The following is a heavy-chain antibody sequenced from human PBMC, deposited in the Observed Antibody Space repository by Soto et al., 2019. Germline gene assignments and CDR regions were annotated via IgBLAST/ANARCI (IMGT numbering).Heavy chain of an antibody. CDR3: ARDRIAVAGNPEYFQH. CDR1: GFTVSSNY. D-gene: IGHD6-19*01. Sequence: LRLSCAASGFTVSSNYMSWVRQAPGKGLEWVSVIYSGGSTYYADSVKGRFTISRDNSKNTLYLQMNSLRAEDTAVYYCARDRIAVAGNPEYFQHWGQGTMVTVSS. CDR2: IYSGGST. V-gene: IGHV3-66*01. J-gene: IGHJ1*01.